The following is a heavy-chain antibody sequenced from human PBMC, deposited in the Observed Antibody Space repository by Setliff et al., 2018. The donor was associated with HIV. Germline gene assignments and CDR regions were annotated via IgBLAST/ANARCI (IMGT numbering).Heavy chain of an antibody. CDR1: GGSISSNW. V-gene: IGHV4-4*02. Sequence: SETLSLTCAVSGGSISSNWWSWVRQSPGKGLEWIGEIYHSGSTHYNPSLQSRVTISVDRSKNQFSLRLNSVTAADTAVYYCAGSSAWYRGTDFWGRGTLVTVSS. J-gene: IGHJ1*01. CDR3: AGSSAWYRGTDF. D-gene: IGHD6-19*01. CDR2: IYHSGST.